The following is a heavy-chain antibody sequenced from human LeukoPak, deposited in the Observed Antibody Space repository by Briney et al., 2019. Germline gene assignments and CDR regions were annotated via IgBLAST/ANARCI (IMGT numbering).Heavy chain of an antibody. CDR3: AKAGWHGSGHRWFDP. D-gene: IGHD3-10*01. V-gene: IGHV3-21*04. Sequence: GGSLRLSCAASGFTFSSYSMNWVRQAPGKGLEWVSSISSSSSYIYYADSVKGRFTISRDNAKNSLYLQMNSLRAEDTAVYYCAKAGWHGSGHRWFDPWGQGTLVTVSS. CDR1: GFTFSSYS. J-gene: IGHJ5*02. CDR2: ISSSSSYI.